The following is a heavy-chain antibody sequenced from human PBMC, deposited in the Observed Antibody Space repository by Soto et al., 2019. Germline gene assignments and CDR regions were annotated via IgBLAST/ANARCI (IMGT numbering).Heavy chain of an antibody. CDR3: ARDRIGASGVGAFDI. D-gene: IGHD1-26*01. V-gene: IGHV1-69*01. J-gene: IGHJ3*02. CDR2: IIPIFGTA. CDR1: GGTFSSYA. Sequence: QVQLVQSGAEVKKPGSSVKVSCKASGGTFSSYAISWVRQSPGQGLEWMGGIIPIFGTANYAQKFQGRVPITADESTSTSYMELSSLRSEDTAVYYCARDRIGASGVGAFDIWGQGTMVTVSS.